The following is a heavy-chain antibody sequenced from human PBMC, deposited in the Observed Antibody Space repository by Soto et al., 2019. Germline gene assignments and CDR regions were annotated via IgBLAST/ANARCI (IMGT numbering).Heavy chain of an antibody. CDR1: GGSMRSYY. J-gene: IGHJ6*02. D-gene: IGHD2-21*01. V-gene: IGHV4-4*07. CDR2: IYSRGDT. CDR3: AGIGEDVYYGTDV. Sequence: QVQLQESGPGLVKPSETLSLTCSVSGGSMRSYYWNWLRQPAGKGLEWIGRIYSRGDTNYNPSVKSRVTMSVDTAKNEFSLRLNSVTAADTAVYYGAGIGEDVYYGTDVWGQGTTVTVSS.